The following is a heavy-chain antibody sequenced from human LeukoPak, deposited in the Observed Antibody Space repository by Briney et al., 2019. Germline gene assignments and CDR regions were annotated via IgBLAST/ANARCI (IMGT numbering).Heavy chain of an antibody. V-gene: IGHV4-34*01. Sequence: PSETLSLTCAVYGGSFSGYYWSWIRQPPGKGLEWIGEINHSGSTNYNPSLKSRVTISVDTSKNQFSLKLSSVTAADTAVYYCARGSWYSSGVWPVFDHWGQGTLITVSS. D-gene: IGHD6-19*01. CDR2: INHSGST. CDR3: ARGSWYSSGVWPVFDH. CDR1: GGSFSGYY. J-gene: IGHJ4*02.